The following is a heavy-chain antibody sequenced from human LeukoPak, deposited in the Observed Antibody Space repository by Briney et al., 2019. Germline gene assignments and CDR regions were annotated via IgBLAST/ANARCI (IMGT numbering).Heavy chain of an antibody. V-gene: IGHV4-34*01. D-gene: IGHD1-26*01. CDR2: INHSGST. Sequence: SSETLSLTCAVYGGSFSGYYWSWIRQPPGEGLEWIGEINHSGSTNYNPSLKSRVTISVDTSKNQFSLKLSSVTAADTAVYYCAINLRGSYRLRDYWGQGTLVTVSS. J-gene: IGHJ4*02. CDR1: GGSFSGYY. CDR3: AINLRGSYRLRDY.